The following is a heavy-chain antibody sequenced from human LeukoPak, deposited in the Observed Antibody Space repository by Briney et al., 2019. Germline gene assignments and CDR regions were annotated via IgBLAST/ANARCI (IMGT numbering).Heavy chain of an antibody. J-gene: IGHJ4*02. CDR3: ARFPTPSTGEGY. V-gene: IGHV1-8*01. CDR1: GYTFTSYD. Sequence: ASVKVSCKASGYTFTSYDINWVRQATGQGLEWMGWMNPNSGNTGYAQKFQGRVTMTRNTSISTAYMELSSLRSEDTAVYYCARFPTPSTGEGYWGQGTLVTVSS. CDR2: MNPNSGNT. D-gene: IGHD1-14*01.